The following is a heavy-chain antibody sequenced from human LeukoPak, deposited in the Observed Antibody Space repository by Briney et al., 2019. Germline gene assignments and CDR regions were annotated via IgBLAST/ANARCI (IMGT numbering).Heavy chain of an antibody. CDR1: GFTFSSYA. J-gene: IGHJ4*02. V-gene: IGHV3-23*01. D-gene: IGHD2-21*02. Sequence: GGSLRLSCAASGFTFSSYAMSWVRQAPGKGLEWVSAISGSGGSTYYADSVKGRFTISRDNSKNTLYLQMNSLRAVDTAVYYCAKERGDSRGKYYFDYWGQGTLVTVSS. CDR3: AKERGDSRGKYYFDY. CDR2: ISGSGGST.